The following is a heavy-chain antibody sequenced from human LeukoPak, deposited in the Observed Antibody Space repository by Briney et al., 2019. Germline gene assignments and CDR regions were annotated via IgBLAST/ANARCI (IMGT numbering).Heavy chain of an antibody. J-gene: IGHJ4*02. D-gene: IGHD1-26*01. CDR3: ARVGATTGPFDY. CDR1: GLPFSNAR. Sequence: KPGGSLRLSCEASGLPFSNARMSWVRQAPGKGREWVGRIKSKADGGTADYAAPVEGRFTISRDDSKTTLHLQMNSLKPEDTAVYYCARVGATTGPFDYWGQGTLVTVSS. CDR2: IKSKADGGTA. V-gene: IGHV3-15*01.